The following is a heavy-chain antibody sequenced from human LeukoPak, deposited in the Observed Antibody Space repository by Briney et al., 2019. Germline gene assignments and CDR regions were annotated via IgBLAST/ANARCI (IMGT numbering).Heavy chain of an antibody. CDR2: INSDGSST. Sequence: GGSLRLSCVASGVTLSNYAMSWARQAPGKGLVWVSRINSDGSSTSYADSVKGRFTISRDNAKNTLYLQMNSLRAEDTAVYYCARGDLDYWGQGTLVTVSS. J-gene: IGHJ4*02. CDR3: ARGDLDY. CDR1: GVTLSNYA. V-gene: IGHV3-74*01.